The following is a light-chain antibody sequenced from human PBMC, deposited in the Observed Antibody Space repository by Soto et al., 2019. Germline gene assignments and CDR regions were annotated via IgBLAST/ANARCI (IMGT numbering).Light chain of an antibody. Sequence: QSVLTQPASVSGSPGQSITISCTGTSSDVGGYNFVSWYQQHPGKAPKLLIYEVSNRPSGVSHRFSGSKSGNTASLTISGLQSEDEADYYCSSYTNTNTLEFGGGTKLTVL. V-gene: IGLV2-14*01. CDR2: EVS. J-gene: IGLJ2*01. CDR1: SSDVGGYNF. CDR3: SSYTNTNTLE.